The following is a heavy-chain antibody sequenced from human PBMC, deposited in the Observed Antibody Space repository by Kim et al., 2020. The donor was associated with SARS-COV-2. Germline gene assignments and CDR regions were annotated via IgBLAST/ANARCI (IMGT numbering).Heavy chain of an antibody. V-gene: IGHV3-30*18. CDR2: ISYDGSNK. CDR3: AKDLVVWDYGMDV. Sequence: GGSLRLSCAASGFTFSSYGMHWVRQAPGKGLEWVAVISYDGSNKYYADSVKGRFTISRDNSKNTLYLQMTSLRAEDTAVYYCAKDLVVWDYGMDVWGQGTTVTVSS. D-gene: IGHD2-8*02. J-gene: IGHJ6*02. CDR1: GFTFSSYG.